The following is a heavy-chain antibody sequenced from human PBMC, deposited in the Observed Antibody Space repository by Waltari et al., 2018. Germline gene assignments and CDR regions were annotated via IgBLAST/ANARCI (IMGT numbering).Heavy chain of an antibody. Sequence: EVQLVETGGGLIQPGGSLRLSCAASGFTVSSNYMSWVRQAPGKGLEWVSVIYSGGSTYYADSVKGRFTISRDNSKNTLYLQMNSLRAEDTAVYYCARAPAVAGEGVGLDWGQGTLVTVSS. CDR2: IYSGGST. CDR3: ARAPAVAGEGVGLD. D-gene: IGHD6-13*01. CDR1: GFTVSSNY. V-gene: IGHV3-53*02. J-gene: IGHJ4*02.